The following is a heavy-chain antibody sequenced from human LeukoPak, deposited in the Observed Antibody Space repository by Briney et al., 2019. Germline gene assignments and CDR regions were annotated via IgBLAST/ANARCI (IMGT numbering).Heavy chain of an antibody. CDR2: IYYSGST. J-gene: IGHJ4*02. CDR1: CGPISKGVYY. CDR3: ARAPYYYGSGSYQPPDY. Sequence: SQTPSLPRNVSCGPISKGVYYWSWIRQPPGTGLEWIGHIYYSGSTYYNPSLKSRDTISLDTSKNQFSLKLSSVTAADTAVYYCARAPYYYGSGSYQPPDYWGQGTLVTVSS. D-gene: IGHD3-10*01. V-gene: IGHV4-30-4*01.